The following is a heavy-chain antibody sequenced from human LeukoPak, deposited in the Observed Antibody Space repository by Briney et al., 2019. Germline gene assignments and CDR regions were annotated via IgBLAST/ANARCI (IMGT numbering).Heavy chain of an antibody. J-gene: IGHJ4*02. D-gene: IGHD1-1*01. CDR3: ARDRLRYFVDY. CDR2: IKQDGSEK. V-gene: IGHV3-7*01. CDR1: EFTVSANE. Sequence: GGSLRLSCAASEFTVSANEMSWVRQAPGKGLEWVANIKQDGSEKYYVDSVKGRFTISRDNAKNSLYLQMNSLRAEDTAVYYCARDRLRYFVDYWGQGTLVTVSS.